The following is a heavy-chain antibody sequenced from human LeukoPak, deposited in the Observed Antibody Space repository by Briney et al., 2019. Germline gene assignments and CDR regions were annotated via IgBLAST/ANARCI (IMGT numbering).Heavy chain of an antibody. CDR2: IYWDDDK. J-gene: IGHJ4*02. D-gene: IGHD1-26*01. CDR1: GFSLSTSGVG. Sequence: SGPTLVNPTQTHTLTCTFSGFSLSTSGVGVGWVRQPPGKALEWLALIYWDDDKRYSPSLKSRLTITKDTSKYQVVLTMTNVHPVDAATYYCTHLGATTPGSKITRLLDYWGQGTLVTVSS. V-gene: IGHV2-5*02. CDR3: THLGATTPGSKITRLLDY.